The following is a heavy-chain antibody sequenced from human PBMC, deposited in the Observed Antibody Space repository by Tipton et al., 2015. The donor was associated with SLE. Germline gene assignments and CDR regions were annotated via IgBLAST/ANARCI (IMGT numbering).Heavy chain of an antibody. D-gene: IGHD4-23*01. J-gene: IGHJ4*02. CDR3: AREYYGGKKIDY. Sequence: TLSLTCTVSGGSISSSSYYWSWIRQPPGKGLEWIGEINHSGSTNYNPSLKSRVTISVDTSKNQFSLKLGSVTAADTAVYYCAREYYGGKKIDYWGQGTLVTVSS. CDR2: INHSGST. CDR1: GGSISSSSYY. V-gene: IGHV4-39*07.